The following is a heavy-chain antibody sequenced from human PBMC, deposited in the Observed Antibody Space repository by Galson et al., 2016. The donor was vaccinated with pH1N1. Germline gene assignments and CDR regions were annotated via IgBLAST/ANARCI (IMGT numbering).Heavy chain of an antibody. D-gene: IGHD2-15*01. CDR2: IYPGDSDT. CDR1: GYNFDRYW. Sequence: QSGAEVKKPGESLKISCKGSGYNFDRYWIGWVRQMPGKGLEWMGIIYPGDSDTRYSPSFQGQVSISADKSISTAYLQWSSLKASDTAMYYCARSPADPGYCYYYMDVWGKGTTVSVSS. V-gene: IGHV5-51*03. J-gene: IGHJ6*03. CDR3: ARSPADPGYCYYYMDV.